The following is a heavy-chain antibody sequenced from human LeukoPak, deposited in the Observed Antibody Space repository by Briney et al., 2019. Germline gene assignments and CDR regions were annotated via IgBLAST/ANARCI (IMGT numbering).Heavy chain of an antibody. CDR3: AGGGYRYGYGYYYYYYMDV. CDR1: GGSFSGYY. D-gene: IGHD5-18*01. Sequence: SETLSLTCAVYGGSFSGYYWSWIRQPPGKGLEWIGEINHSGSTNYNPSLKSRVTISVDTSKNQFSLKLSSVTAADTAVYYFAGGGYRYGYGYYYYYYMDVWGKGTTVTVSS. J-gene: IGHJ6*03. CDR2: INHSGST. V-gene: IGHV4-34*01.